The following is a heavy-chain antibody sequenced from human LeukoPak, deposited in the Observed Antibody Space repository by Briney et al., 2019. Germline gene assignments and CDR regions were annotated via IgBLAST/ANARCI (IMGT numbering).Heavy chain of an antibody. CDR3: AREASGSYYNYFDY. D-gene: IGHD1-26*01. CDR1: GFTSDDYA. CDR2: ISWNSGSI. J-gene: IGHJ4*02. V-gene: IGHV3-9*02. Sequence: GRSLRLSCAASGFTSDDYAMHWVRQAPGKGLEWVSGISWNSGSIGYADSVKGRFTISRDNAKNSLYLQMNSLRAEDTALYYCAREASGSYYNYFDYWGQGTLVTVSS.